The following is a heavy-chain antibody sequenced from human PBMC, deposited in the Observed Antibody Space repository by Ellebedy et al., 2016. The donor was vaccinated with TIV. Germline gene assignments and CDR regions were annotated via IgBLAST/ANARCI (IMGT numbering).Heavy chain of an antibody. CDR3: AKGRGGGSDTSAPRYYFDY. Sequence: GESLKISCAASGFTFSSYAMSWVRQAPGKGLEWVSHFSDSTYYADSVKGRFTISRDNSKKTLYLQMNSLRAEDTAVYYCAKGRGGGSDTSAPRYYFDYWGLGTLVTVSS. V-gene: IGHV3-23*01. D-gene: IGHD3-22*01. CDR2: FSDST. CDR1: GFTFSSYA. J-gene: IGHJ4*02.